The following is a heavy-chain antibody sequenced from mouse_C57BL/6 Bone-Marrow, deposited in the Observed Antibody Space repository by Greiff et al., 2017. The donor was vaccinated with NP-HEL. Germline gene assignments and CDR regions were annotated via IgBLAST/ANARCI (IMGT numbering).Heavy chain of an antibody. V-gene: IGHV1-55*01. CDR1: GYTFTSYW. D-gene: IGHD1-1*01. Sequence: VQLQQPGAELVKPGASVKMSCKASGYTFTSYWITWVKQRPGQGLEWIGDIYPGSGSTNYNEKFKSKATLTVDTSSSTAYMQFSSLTSEDSAVYYWALIDYDGSFYWYLDVWGTGTTVTVSA. CDR2: IYPGSGST. CDR3: ALIDYDGSFYWYLDV. J-gene: IGHJ1*03.